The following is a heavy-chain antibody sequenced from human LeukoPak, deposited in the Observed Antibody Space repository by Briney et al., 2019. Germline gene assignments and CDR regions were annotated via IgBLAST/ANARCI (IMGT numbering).Heavy chain of an antibody. D-gene: IGHD6-13*01. CDR1: GFTFSSYR. V-gene: IGHV3-7*03. J-gene: IGHJ5*02. CDR3: AKDRGRAAGNWFDP. CDR2: IKQGGSEK. Sequence: GGSLRLSCAASGFTFSSYRMSWVRQAPGKGLEWVANIKQGGSEKHYVDSVKGRFTISRDNAKNSLYLQMNSLRAEDTAVYYCAKDRGRAAGNWFDPWGQGTLVTVSS.